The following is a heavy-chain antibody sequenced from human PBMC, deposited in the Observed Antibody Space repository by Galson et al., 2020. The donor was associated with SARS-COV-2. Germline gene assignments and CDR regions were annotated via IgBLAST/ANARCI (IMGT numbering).Heavy chain of an antibody. J-gene: IGHJ4*02. CDR3: ARRQTIEYSVYY. D-gene: IGHD2-15*01. V-gene: IGHV2-5*02. CDR2: IYWDDDK. CDR1: GFSLSTSGVG. Sequence: SGPPLVKPTQTLTMTCTFSGFSLSTSGVGVGWIRQPPGKALEWLELIYWDDDKRYSTSLKSRLTITKDTTKNQVVRTMTNMDPGDTATYYGARRQTIEYSVYYGGQETLVAVSS.